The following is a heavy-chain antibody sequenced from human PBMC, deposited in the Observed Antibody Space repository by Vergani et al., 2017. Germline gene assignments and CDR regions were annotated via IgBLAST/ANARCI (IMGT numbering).Heavy chain of an antibody. CDR2: IRYGGSNK. CDR1: GFTFSSYG. D-gene: IGHD6-13*01. Sequence: QVQLVESGGGVVQPGGSLRLSCAASGFTFSSYGTHWVRQAPGKGLEWVARIRYGGSNKYYADSVKGRFTISRDNSKNTLYLQMNSLRAEDTAVYYCAKEGIAAGGATFFTRNYFDCWGQGSLVTVSS. CDR3: AKEGIAAGGATFFTRNYFDC. J-gene: IGHJ4*02. V-gene: IGHV3-30*02.